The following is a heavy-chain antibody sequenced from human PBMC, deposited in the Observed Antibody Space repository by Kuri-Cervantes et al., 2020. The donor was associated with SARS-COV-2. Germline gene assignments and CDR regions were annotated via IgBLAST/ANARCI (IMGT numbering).Heavy chain of an antibody. CDR3: SSSYAHFEPFDY. V-gene: IGHV3-30*03. D-gene: IGHD3-9*01. J-gene: IGHJ4*02. CDR2: ISYDESNK. Sequence: GESLKISCAASGFTFSSYGIPWVRQAPGKGLEWVAVISYDESNKYYAASVEGRFTISRDNSKNTLYLQINSLRAEAAAVYYCSSSYAHFEPFDYWGQGTLVTVSS. CDR1: GFTFSSYG.